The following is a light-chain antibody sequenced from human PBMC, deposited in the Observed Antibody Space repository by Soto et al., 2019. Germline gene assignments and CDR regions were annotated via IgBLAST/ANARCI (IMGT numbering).Light chain of an antibody. CDR2: DVS. CDR1: SSDVGGYNY. CDR3: CSYAGSYTLI. J-gene: IGLJ2*01. Sequence: QSVLTQPRSVSGSPGQSVTISCTGTSSDVGGYNYVSWYQQYPGKAPKLMIYDVSKWPSGVPDRFSGSKSGNTASLTISGLQAEDEADYYCCSYAGSYTLIFGGGTKVTVL. V-gene: IGLV2-11*01.